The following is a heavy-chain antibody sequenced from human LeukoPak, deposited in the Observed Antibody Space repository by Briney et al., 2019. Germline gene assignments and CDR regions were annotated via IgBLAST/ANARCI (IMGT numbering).Heavy chain of an antibody. CDR3: ARDEVVSDYYDSSGDY. Sequence: ASVKVSCKASGYTFRSYAITWLRQAPGQGLEWLGWISANNGDTDYPQKFQGRVTMTTDTSTNTAYMELRSLTSDDTAVYYCARDEVVSDYYDSSGDYWGQGTLVTVSS. CDR2: ISANNGDT. CDR1: GYTFRSYA. J-gene: IGHJ4*02. D-gene: IGHD3-22*01. V-gene: IGHV1-18*01.